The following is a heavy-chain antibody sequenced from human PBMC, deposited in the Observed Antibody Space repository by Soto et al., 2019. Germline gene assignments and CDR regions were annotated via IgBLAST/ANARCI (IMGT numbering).Heavy chain of an antibody. CDR1: GGSISSSNW. J-gene: IGHJ5*02. CDR2: IYHSGST. Sequence: QVQLQESGPGLVKPSGTLSLTCAVSGGSISSSNWWSWVRQPPGKGLEWIGEIYHSGSTNYNPSLKRRVTISVDKSKIQCSLKLSSVTAADTAVYYCASKEHSSWAYNWFHPGGQGTLVTVSS. CDR3: ASKEHSSWAYNWFHP. D-gene: IGHD6-13*01. V-gene: IGHV4-4*02.